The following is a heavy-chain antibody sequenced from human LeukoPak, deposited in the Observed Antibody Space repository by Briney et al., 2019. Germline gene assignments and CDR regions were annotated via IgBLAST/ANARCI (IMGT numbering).Heavy chain of an antibody. D-gene: IGHD1-1*01. CDR3: AKSQQLELFFGPDAFDI. CDR1: GFTFRSHA. V-gene: IGHV3-23*01. CDR2: ITGSGAGGT. J-gene: IGHJ3*02. Sequence: GGSLRPSCGASGFTFRSHAMNWVRQAPGKGLEWVSAITGSGAGGTDYADSVKGRFTISRDNSKNTVYLEMNSLRAEDTAVYYCAKSQQLELFFGPDAFDIWGQGTMVTVSS.